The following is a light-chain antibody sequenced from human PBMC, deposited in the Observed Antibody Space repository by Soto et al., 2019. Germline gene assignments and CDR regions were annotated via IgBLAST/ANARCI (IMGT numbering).Light chain of an antibody. CDR1: QGINSA. CDR2: DAS. J-gene: IGKJ3*01. Sequence: AIQLTQSPSSLSASVGDRVTITCRASQGINSALAWYQQKPGKAPKLLIYDASSLESGVPSRFSGSGSGTDFTLTISSLQPEYFATYYCQQFNSYPRTFGPGTKAEIK. CDR3: QQFNSYPRT. V-gene: IGKV1-13*02.